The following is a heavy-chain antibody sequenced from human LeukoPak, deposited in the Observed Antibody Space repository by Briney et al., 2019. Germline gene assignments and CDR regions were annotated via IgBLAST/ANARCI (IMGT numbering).Heavy chain of an antibody. Sequence: PSETLSLTCTVSGGSISSYYWSWIRQPPGKGLEWIGYIYYSGSTNYNPSLKSRVTISVDTSKNQFSLKLSSVPAADTAVYYCASLGGGGSTFDYWGQGTLVTVSS. CDR3: ASLGGGGSTFDY. CDR1: GGSISSYY. J-gene: IGHJ4*02. CDR2: IYYSGST. V-gene: IGHV4-59*01. D-gene: IGHD3-16*01.